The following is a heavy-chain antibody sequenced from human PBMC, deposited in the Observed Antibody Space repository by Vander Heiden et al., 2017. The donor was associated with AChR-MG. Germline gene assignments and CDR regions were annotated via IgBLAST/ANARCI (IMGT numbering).Heavy chain of an antibody. Sequence: AASGFTFSSYAMHWVRQAPGKGLEWVAVISYDGSNKYYADSVKGRFTISRDNSKNTLYLQMNSLRAEETAVYYCARDPPRTYYYDSSGSRPDYWGQGTLVTVSS. V-gene: IGHV3-30-3*01. CDR1: GFTFSSYA. D-gene: IGHD3-22*01. CDR2: ISYDGSNK. CDR3: ARDPPRTYYYDSSGSRPDY. J-gene: IGHJ4*02.